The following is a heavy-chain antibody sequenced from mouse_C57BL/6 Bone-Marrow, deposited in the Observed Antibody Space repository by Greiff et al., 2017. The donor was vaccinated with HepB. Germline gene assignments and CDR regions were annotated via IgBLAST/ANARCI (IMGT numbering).Heavy chain of an antibody. CDR1: GYTFTSYG. CDR2: IYPTSSNT. V-gene: IGHV1-81*01. CDR3: ARDPPCDDGYCLGLFDY. Sequence: VQLQQSGAELARPGASVKLSCKASGYTFTSYGIRWVKQRPGQGLEWIGEIYPTSSNTYYNEKFKGKATLTADKSSSTAYMELRSLTSEDSAVDCGARDPPCDDGYCLGLFDYWGQGTTLTVSS. D-gene: IGHD2-3*01. J-gene: IGHJ2*01.